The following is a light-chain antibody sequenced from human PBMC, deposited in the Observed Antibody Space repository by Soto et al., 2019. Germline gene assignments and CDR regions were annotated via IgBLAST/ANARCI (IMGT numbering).Light chain of an antibody. V-gene: IGKV3-11*01. CDR3: HQPRHWLLT. CDR2: YAS. J-gene: IGKJ1*01. Sequence: LSNSPVTLSLYQGERATLSCRASQSVSSYLAWYQQKPGQAPRLLIYYASNRATGIPARFSGSGSGTDFTLSISSFEAEDVAGYYCHQPRHWLLTFGQGTKVDI. CDR1: QSVSSY.